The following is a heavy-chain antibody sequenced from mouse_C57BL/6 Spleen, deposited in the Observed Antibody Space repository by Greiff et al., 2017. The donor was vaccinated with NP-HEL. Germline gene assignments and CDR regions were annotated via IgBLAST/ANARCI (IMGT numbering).Heavy chain of an antibody. CDR3: TEHYSNYDYYAMDY. J-gene: IGHJ4*01. CDR2: IRLKSDNYAT. Sequence: EVMLVESGGGLVQPGGSMKLSCVASGFTFSNYWMNWVRQSPEKGLEWVAQIRLKSDNYATHYAESVKGRFTISRDDSKSSVYLQMNNLRAEDTGIYYCTEHYSNYDYYAMDYWGQGTSVTVSS. V-gene: IGHV6-3*01. D-gene: IGHD2-5*01. CDR1: GFTFSNYW.